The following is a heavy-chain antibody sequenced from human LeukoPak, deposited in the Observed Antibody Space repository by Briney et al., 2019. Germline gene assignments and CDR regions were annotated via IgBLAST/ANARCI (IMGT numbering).Heavy chain of an antibody. J-gene: IGHJ4*02. V-gene: IGHV3-15*01. D-gene: IGHD2-2*03. Sequence: AGGSLRLSCAASGFTFISSWMTWVRQAPGKGLEWVGRIRSTPDGGATDYAAPVKGRFTISRDDSKNTLYLQMSCLRTEDTAVYYCATDLHFGYCTATSCANYWGQGTLVTVSS. CDR1: GFTFISSW. CDR2: IRSTPDGGAT. CDR3: ATDLHFGYCTATSCANY.